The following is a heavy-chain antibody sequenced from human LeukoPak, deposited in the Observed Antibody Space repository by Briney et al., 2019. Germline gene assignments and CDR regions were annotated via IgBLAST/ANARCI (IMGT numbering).Heavy chain of an antibody. CDR3: ASANQWLSFGY. J-gene: IGHJ4*02. CDR2: IYSTGTT. Sequence: SETLSLTCTVSGGSISGYYWSWLRQPPGKGLEWIGYIYSTGTTNYNPSLKSRVTISVYTSKNHVSLRLSSVTAADTAVYYCASANQWLSFGYWGQGTLVTVSS. D-gene: IGHD6-19*01. CDR1: GGSISGYY. V-gene: IGHV4-59*08.